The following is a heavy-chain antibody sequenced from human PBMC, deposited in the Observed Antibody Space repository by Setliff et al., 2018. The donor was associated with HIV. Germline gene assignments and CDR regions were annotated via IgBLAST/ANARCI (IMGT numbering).Heavy chain of an antibody. V-gene: IGHV4-39*01. D-gene: IGHD6-19*01. CDR1: GGSISNSSSY. CDR3: ARPHSGRGGGAYFDP. CDR2: ILDGRVT. J-gene: IGHJ5*02. Sequence: PSETLSLTCTVSGGSISNSSSYWGWIRQPPGKRLEWIGNILDGRVTFFNPSLRGRVTISVDASKNQVSLNLRSVTAADSAVYHCARPHSGRGGGAYFDPWGQGILVTVSS.